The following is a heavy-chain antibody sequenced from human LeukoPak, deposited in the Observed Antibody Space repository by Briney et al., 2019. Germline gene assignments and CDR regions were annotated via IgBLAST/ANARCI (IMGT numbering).Heavy chain of an antibody. Sequence: GGSLRLSCAASGFTFSSYAMSWVRQAPGKGLEWVSAISGSGGSAYYADSVKGRFTISRDNSKNTLYLQMNSLRAEDTAVYYCAAHYYDSSGYYPDANYYYYGMDVWGQGTTVTVSS. D-gene: IGHD3-22*01. CDR1: GFTFSSYA. CDR2: ISGSGGSA. CDR3: AAHYYDSSGYYPDANYYYYGMDV. V-gene: IGHV3-23*01. J-gene: IGHJ6*02.